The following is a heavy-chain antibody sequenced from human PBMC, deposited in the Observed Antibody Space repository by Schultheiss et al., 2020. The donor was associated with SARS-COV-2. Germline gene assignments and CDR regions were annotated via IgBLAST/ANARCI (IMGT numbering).Heavy chain of an antibody. J-gene: IGHJ4*02. V-gene: IGHV4-34*01. CDR1: GGSISSYY. Sequence: SETLSLTCTVSGGSISSYYWSWIRQPPGKGLEWIGEINHSGSTNYNPSLKSRVTMSVDTSKNQFSLKLSSVTAADTAVYYCASGQGASSGSIDWGQGTLVTVSS. CDR3: ASGQGASSGSID. CDR2: INHSGST. D-gene: IGHD3-22*01.